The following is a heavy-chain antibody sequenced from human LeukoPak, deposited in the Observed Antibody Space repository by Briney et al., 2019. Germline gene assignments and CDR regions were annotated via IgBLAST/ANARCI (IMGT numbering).Heavy chain of an antibody. CDR1: GGTFSRYA. J-gene: IGHJ5*02. Sequence: SVKVSCKASGGTFSRYAISWVRQAPGQGLEWMGRIIPIFGTANYAQKFQGRVTITTDESTSTAYMELSSLRSEDTAVYYCARAGQRYYDSSGYYLSPWGQGTLVTVSS. V-gene: IGHV1-69*05. CDR2: IIPIFGTA. CDR3: ARAGQRYYDSSGYYLSP. D-gene: IGHD3-22*01.